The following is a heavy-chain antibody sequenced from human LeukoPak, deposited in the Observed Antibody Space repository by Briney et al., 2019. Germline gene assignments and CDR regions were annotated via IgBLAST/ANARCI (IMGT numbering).Heavy chain of an antibody. CDR1: GFTFSNHW. V-gene: IGHV3-74*01. CDR2: LNGDGSST. CDR3: AKDKGLISGKYYFDY. D-gene: IGHD1-26*01. J-gene: IGHJ4*02. Sequence: GGSLRLSCAASGFTFSNHWMHWVRQVPGKGLVWVARLNGDGSSTAYVESVEGRFTISRDNAKNTLYLQMNSLGVEDTAVYYCAKDKGLISGKYYFDYWGQGALVTVPS.